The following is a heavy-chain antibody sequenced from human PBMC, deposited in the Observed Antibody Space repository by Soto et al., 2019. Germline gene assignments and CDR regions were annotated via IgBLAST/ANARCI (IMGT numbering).Heavy chain of an antibody. CDR1: GFTCSYYN. CDR2: ISYDGTIK. D-gene: IGHD3-10*01. Sequence: QVQLVESGGGVVQPGKSLKLSCAASGFTCSYYNLHWVRQAPGMGLEWVAVISYDGTIKYYADSVKGRFTISRDNSKNTLYLQMSRLRVEDTAVYYCARDFEARRDAYNSRGDYWGRGTMVTVAS. V-gene: IGHV3-30-3*01. CDR3: ARDFEARRDAYNSRGDY. J-gene: IGHJ4*02.